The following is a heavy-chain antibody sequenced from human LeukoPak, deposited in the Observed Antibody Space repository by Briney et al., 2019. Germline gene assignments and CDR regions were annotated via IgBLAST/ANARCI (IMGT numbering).Heavy chain of an antibody. CDR1: GFTFSDYY. J-gene: IGHJ4*02. CDR3: ARMSVGAPTDYYFDY. CDR2: ISSSGSTI. D-gene: IGHD1-26*01. V-gene: IGHV3-11*01. Sequence: GGSLRLSCAASGFTFSDYYMSWIRQAPGKGLEWVSYISSSGSTIYYADSVKGRFTISRDNAKNSLYLQMNSLRAEDTAVYYCARMSVGAPTDYYFDYWGQGTLVTVSS.